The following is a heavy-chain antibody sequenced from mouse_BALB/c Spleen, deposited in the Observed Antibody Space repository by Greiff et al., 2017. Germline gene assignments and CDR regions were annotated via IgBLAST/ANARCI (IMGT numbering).Heavy chain of an antibody. J-gene: IGHJ4*01. CDR1: GFSLTSYG. D-gene: IGHD2-10*01. CDR2: IWAGGST. V-gene: IGHV2-9*02. CDR3: ASAYYGNFYY. Sequence: QVHVKQSGPGLVAPSQSLSITCTVSGFSLTSYGVHWVRQPPGKGLEWLGVIWAGGSTNYNSALMSRLSISKDNSKSQVFLKMNSLQTDDTAMYYCASAYYGNFYYWGQGTSVTVSS.